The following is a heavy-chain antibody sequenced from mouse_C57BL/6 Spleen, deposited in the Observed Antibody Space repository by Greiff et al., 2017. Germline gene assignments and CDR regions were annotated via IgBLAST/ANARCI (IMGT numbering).Heavy chain of an antibody. Sequence: EVQLQQSGPELVKPGDSVKIPCTASGYTFTDYNMDWVKQSHGKSLEWIGDINPNNGGTIYNQKFKGKATLTVDKSSSTAYMELRSLTSEDTAVYYCARWDYYGGDDWGQGTTLTVSS. CDR2: INPNNGGT. D-gene: IGHD1-1*01. CDR3: ARWDYYGGDD. CDR1: GYTFTDYN. V-gene: IGHV1-18*01. J-gene: IGHJ2*01.